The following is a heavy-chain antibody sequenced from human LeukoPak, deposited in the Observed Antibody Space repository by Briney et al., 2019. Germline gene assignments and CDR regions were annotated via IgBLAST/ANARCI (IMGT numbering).Heavy chain of an antibody. CDR3: ARVGYFAGYY. CDR2: IKHDGSEK. Sequence: GGSLRLSCAASGFTFSSNWMSWVRQAPGKGLELVANIKHDGSEKYYVDSVKGRFTISRDNAKNSLYLQMNSLRAEDTAVYYCARVGYFAGYYWGQGTLVTVSS. D-gene: IGHD3-9*01. CDR1: GFTFSSNW. J-gene: IGHJ4*02. V-gene: IGHV3-7*04.